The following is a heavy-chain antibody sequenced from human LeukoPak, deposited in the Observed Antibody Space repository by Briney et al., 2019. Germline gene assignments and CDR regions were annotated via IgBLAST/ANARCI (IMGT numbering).Heavy chain of an antibody. CDR1: GGSISSYY. CDR2: IYYSGST. D-gene: IGHD6-19*01. V-gene: IGHV4-59*12. CDR3: ARDNRSGWYYY. Sequence: PSETLSLTCTVSGGSISSYYWSWIRQPPGKGLEWIGYIYYSGSTNYNPSLKSRVTISVDTSKDQFSLKLSSVTAADTAVYYCARDNRSGWYYYWGQGTLVTVSS. J-gene: IGHJ4*02.